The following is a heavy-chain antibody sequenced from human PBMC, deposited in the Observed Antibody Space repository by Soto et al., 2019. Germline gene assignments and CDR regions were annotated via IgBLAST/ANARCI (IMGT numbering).Heavy chain of an antibody. D-gene: IGHD2-2*01. J-gene: IGHJ4*02. CDR1: GYTFSSHC. Sequence: GGSLRLSCAPSGYTFSSHCMHWVRQAPGKGLEWVAVISNEGSNKDYADTVKGRFTISRDNSKNTLYLQMNSLRAEDMDVYYCAKVNHIVVVQADPIDYWGQGTLVTVSS. CDR2: ISNEGSNK. CDR3: AKVNHIVVVQADPIDY. V-gene: IGHV3-30*18.